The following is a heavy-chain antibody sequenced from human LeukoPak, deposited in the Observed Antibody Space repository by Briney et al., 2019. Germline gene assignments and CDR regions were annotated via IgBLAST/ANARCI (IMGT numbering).Heavy chain of an antibody. CDR3: ARGGQRGVKRITIFGVPYLDY. J-gene: IGHJ4*02. CDR1: GFTFSDYY. V-gene: IGHV3-11*04. CDR2: ISSSGSTI. D-gene: IGHD3-3*01. Sequence: GGSLRLSCAASGFTFSDYYMSWIRQAPGKGLEWVSYISSSGSTIYYADSVKGRFTISRDNAKNSLYLQMNSLRAEDTAVYYCARGGQRGVKRITIFGVPYLDYWGRGTLVTVST.